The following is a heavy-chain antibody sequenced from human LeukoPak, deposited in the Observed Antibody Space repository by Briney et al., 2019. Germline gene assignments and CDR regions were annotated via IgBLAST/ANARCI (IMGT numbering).Heavy chain of an antibody. CDR1: GFMFSNYD. CDR3: ARGYSGYDPYYFDY. J-gene: IGHJ4*02. Sequence: KPGGSLRLSCAASGFMFSNYDMHWVRQAPGKGLEWVSSISSSSSYIYYADLVKGRSTISRDNAKNSLYLQMNSLRAEDTAVYYCARGYSGYDPYYFDYWGQGTLVTVSS. V-gene: IGHV3-21*01. D-gene: IGHD5-12*01. CDR2: ISSSSSYI.